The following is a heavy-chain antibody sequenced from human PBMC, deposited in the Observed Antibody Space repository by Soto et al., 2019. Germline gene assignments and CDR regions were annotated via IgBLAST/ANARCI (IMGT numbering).Heavy chain of an antibody. Sequence: GGSLRLSCAASGFTFSSYVMHWVRQAPGKGLEWVAVISYDGSNKYYADSVKGRFTISRDNSKNTLYLQMNSLRAEDTAVYYCAKGSMEIVVVIPYFDYWGQGTLVTVSS. CDR1: GFTFSSYV. CDR2: ISYDGSNK. J-gene: IGHJ4*02. D-gene: IGHD3-22*01. V-gene: IGHV3-30*18. CDR3: AKGSMEIVVVIPYFDY.